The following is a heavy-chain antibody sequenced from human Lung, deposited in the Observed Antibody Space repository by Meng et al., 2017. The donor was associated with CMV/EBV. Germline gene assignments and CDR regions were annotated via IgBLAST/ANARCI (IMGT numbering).Heavy chain of an antibody. CDR2: IRSKTNGGTT. V-gene: IGHV3-15*01. CDR1: GFIFSSAW. CDR3: TTDAYGVVVPVDY. Sequence: GGSXRLSXGASGFIFSSAWMSWVRQAPGKGLEWVGRIRSKTNGGTTDYAAPVKGRLTISRDDSRSTLYLQMNSLKTEDTAVYYCTTDAYGVVVPVDYWGQGTLVTVSS. D-gene: IGHD3-3*01. J-gene: IGHJ4*02.